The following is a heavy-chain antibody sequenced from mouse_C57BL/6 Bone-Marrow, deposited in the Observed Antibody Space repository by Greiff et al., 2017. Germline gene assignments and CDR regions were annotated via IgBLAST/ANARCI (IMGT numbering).Heavy chain of an antibody. CDR3: TREIYYYGSSLRFDY. V-gene: IGHV5-9-1*02. D-gene: IGHD1-1*01. Sequence: EVQGVESGEGLVKPGGSRKLSCAASGFTFSSYAMSWVRQTPEKRLEWVAYISSGGDYIYYADTVKGRFTISRDNARNTLYLQMSSLKSEDTAMYYCTREIYYYGSSLRFDYWGQGTTLTVSS. CDR2: ISSGGDYI. CDR1: GFTFSSYA. J-gene: IGHJ2*01.